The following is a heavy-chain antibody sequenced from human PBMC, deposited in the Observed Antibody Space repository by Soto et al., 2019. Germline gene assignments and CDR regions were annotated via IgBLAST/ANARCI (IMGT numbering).Heavy chain of an antibody. D-gene: IGHD6-6*01. CDR1: GYTFTTYA. V-gene: IGHV1-18*01. CDR2: ISTYNGNT. Sequence: QVQLVQSGAEVKKPGASVKVSCKASGYTFTTYAISWVRQAPGQGLEWMGRISTYNGNTKYAQKLQGRVTMTTDTYTSTAYMELRSLRSDDTAVYYCARDPQYSTSSQVFDSWGQGTLVTVSS. J-gene: IGHJ4*02. CDR3: ARDPQYSTSSQVFDS.